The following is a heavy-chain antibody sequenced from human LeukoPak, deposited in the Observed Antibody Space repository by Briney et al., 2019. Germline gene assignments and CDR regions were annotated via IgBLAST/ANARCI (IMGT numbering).Heavy chain of an antibody. CDR3: ARGPSPTLALMSPYYYYFGMDV. Sequence: SVKVSCKASGGTFSSYAISWVRQAPGQGLEWMGRIIPILGIANYAQKFQGRVTITADKSTSTAYMELSSLRSEDTAVYYCARGPSPTLALMSPYYYYFGMDVWGQGTTVTVSS. J-gene: IGHJ6*02. D-gene: IGHD6-13*01. V-gene: IGHV1-69*04. CDR1: GGTFSSYA. CDR2: IIPILGIA.